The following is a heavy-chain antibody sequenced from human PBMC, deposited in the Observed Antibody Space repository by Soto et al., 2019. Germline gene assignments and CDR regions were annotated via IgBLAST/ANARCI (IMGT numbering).Heavy chain of an antibody. Sequence: QVQLVQSGAEVKKPGASVKDSCKASGYTFTSYAMHWVRQGPGQRLEWMGWINAGNGNTKYSQKFQGRVTITRDTSASTAYMELSSLRSEDTAVYYCARDGASSGWSFDYWGQGTLVTVSS. CDR3: ARDGASSGWSFDY. D-gene: IGHD6-19*01. J-gene: IGHJ4*02. CDR2: INAGNGNT. V-gene: IGHV1-3*01. CDR1: GYTFTSYA.